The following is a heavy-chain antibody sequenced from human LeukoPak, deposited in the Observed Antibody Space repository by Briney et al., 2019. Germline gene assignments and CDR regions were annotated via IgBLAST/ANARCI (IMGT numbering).Heavy chain of an antibody. CDR2: MNPNSGNT. V-gene: IGHV1-8*01. CDR1: GYTFTSYD. D-gene: IGHD6-19*01. Sequence: ASVKVSCKASGYTFTSYDINWVRQATGQGLEWMGWMNPNSGNTGYAQKFQGRVTMTRNTSISTAYMELSSLRSEDTAVYYCARVSGSSGNHYFDYWGQGTLVTVSS. CDR3: ARVSGSSGNHYFDY. J-gene: IGHJ4*02.